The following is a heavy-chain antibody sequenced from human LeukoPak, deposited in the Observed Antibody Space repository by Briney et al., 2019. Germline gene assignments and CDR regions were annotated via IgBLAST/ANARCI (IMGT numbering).Heavy chain of an antibody. CDR1: GYTFTSYY. Sequence: PGASVKVSCKASGYTFTSYYIHWVRQAPGQGFEWMGIINPSGGSTSYAQKFQGRVTMTRDTSTSTVYLELSSLRSEDTAVYYCARRGACSGTSCNLDYWGQGTLVTVSS. V-gene: IGHV1-46*01. CDR2: INPSGGST. CDR3: ARRGACSGTSCNLDY. D-gene: IGHD2-2*01. J-gene: IGHJ4*02.